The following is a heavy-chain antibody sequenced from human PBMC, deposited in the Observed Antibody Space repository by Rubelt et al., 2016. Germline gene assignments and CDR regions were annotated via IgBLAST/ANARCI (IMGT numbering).Heavy chain of an antibody. D-gene: IGHD1-26*01. CDR2: IDHSGNT. CDR3: ARHDTGSFLFDF. J-gene: IGHJ4*02. Sequence: QLQLQESGPGLVKPSETLSLTCTVSGGSISSSSYYWAWIRQPPGKGLEWLGEIDHSGNTDYIPSLKSRVSITVDTSKKQISLKMSSVTAADTAVYYGARHDTGSFLFDFWGQGTPVTVSS. V-gene: IGHV4-39*07. CDR1: GGSISSSSYY.